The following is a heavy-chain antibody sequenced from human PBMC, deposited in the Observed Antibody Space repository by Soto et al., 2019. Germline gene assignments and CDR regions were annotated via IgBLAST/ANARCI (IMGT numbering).Heavy chain of an antibody. D-gene: IGHD4-17*01. CDR2: INHSGST. V-gene: IGHV4-34*01. Sequence: PSETLSLTCAVYGESFRAYYLSWIRQPPGKGLEWIGEINHSGSTNYNPSLKSRVTISVDTSKNQFSLNLNSVTAADTAVYYCARGGGMTTVTTGKIFDYWGQGNLVTVSS. CDR3: ARGGGMTTVTTGKIFDY. CDR1: GESFRAYY. J-gene: IGHJ4*02.